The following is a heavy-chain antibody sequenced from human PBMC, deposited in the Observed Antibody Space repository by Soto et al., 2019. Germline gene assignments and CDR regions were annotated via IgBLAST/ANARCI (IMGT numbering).Heavy chain of an antibody. V-gene: IGHV1-69*04. CDR3: ARVPTIAAAGTAGWFDP. CDR2: IIAIIGIA. Sequence: SVKVSCKASGYTFTNYAISWVRQAPGQGLEWMGRIIAIIGIANYAQKLQGRVTITADKSTSTAYMELSSLRSEDTAVYYCARVPTIAAAGTAGWFDPWGQGTLVTVSS. D-gene: IGHD6-13*01. J-gene: IGHJ5*02. CDR1: GYTFTNYA.